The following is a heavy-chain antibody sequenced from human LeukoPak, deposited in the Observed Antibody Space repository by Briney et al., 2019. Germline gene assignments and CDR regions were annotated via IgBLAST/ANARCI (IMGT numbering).Heavy chain of an antibody. Sequence: GGSLRLSCAASGFTFSNYAMNWVRQAPGKGLEWVSAISDSCGSTYYADSVKGRFTVSRDNSKNTLSLQMSSLRAEDTAVYYCAKALVSSCHGCYFDYWGQGTLVTVSS. D-gene: IGHD6-13*01. CDR2: ISDSCGST. V-gene: IGHV3-23*01. CDR3: AKALVSSCHGCYFDY. CDR1: GFTFSNYA. J-gene: IGHJ4*02.